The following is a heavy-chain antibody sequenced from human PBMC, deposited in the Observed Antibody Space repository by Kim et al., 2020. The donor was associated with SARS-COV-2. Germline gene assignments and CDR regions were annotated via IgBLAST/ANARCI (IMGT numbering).Heavy chain of an antibody. J-gene: IGHJ4*02. Sequence: SETLSLTCTVSGGSFSSASYYRGWIRQPPGKGLEWIASISYSGSTYYNPSLNSRVGISIDTSTNQFSVRLSAVIAADTAVHYCAIQTGSSGWYYWGQGT. CDR2: ISYSGST. CDR3: AIQTGSSGWYY. CDR1: GGSFSSASYY. D-gene: IGHD6-13*01. V-gene: IGHV4-39*01.